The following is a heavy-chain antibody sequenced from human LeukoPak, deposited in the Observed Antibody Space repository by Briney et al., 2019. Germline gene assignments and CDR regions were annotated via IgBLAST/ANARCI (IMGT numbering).Heavy chain of an antibody. CDR3: ARTERWLQFPFDY. Sequence: PGGSLRLSCAASGFTVSSNYMSWVRQAPGKGLEWVSVIYSGGSTYYADSVKGRFTISRDNSKNTLYLQMNSLRAEDTAVYYCARTERWLQFPFDYWGQGTLVTVSS. J-gene: IGHJ4*02. D-gene: IGHD5-24*01. V-gene: IGHV3-66*01. CDR1: GFTVSSNY. CDR2: IYSGGST.